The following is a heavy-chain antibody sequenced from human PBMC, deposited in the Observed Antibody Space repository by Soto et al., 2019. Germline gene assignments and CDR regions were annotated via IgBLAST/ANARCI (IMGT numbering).Heavy chain of an antibody. D-gene: IGHD3-9*01. CDR2: IYPGDSGT. CDR3: ARRKEYYDLLTGFHGMDG. V-gene: IGHV5-51*01. CDR1: GYSFTSYW. J-gene: IGHJ6*02. Sequence: GESLKISCKGSGYSFTSYWIGWVRQMPGKGLEWMGIIYPGDSGTRYSPSFQGQVTISADKSISTAYLQWSSLKASDTAMYYCARRKEYYDLLTGFHGMDGWGRGTTVTVSS.